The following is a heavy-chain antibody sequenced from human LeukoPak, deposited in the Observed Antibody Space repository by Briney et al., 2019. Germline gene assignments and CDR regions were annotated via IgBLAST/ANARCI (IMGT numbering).Heavy chain of an antibody. CDR3: ARQSFRHYDSSGYYYQMYSYAFDI. V-gene: IGHV3-30*04. CDR2: ISYDGSNK. CDR1: GFTFSDYA. Sequence: PGGSLRLSCAASGFTFSDYALHWVRQAPGKGLEWVAVISYDGSNKYYADSVKGRFTISRDNSKNTLYLQMNSLRAEDTAVYYCARQSFRHYDSSGYYYQMYSYAFDIWGQGTMVTVSS. D-gene: IGHD3-22*01. J-gene: IGHJ3*02.